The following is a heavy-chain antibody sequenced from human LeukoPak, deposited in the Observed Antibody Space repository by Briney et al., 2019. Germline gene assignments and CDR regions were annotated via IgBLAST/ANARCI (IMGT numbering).Heavy chain of an antibody. V-gene: IGHV3-66*01. CDR2: IYSAGAT. J-gene: IGHJ4*02. D-gene: IGHD2/OR15-2a*01. CDR1: GFTVSDNY. CDR3: AREGPRGNSQFDY. Sequence: TGWSLRLSCAASGFTVSDNYMTWVRQAPGKGLEWVSSIYSAGATHYAESVKGRFTISRDNSKNTLYLQMNSLRAEDTAIYYCAREGPRGNSQFDYWGQGTLVTVSS.